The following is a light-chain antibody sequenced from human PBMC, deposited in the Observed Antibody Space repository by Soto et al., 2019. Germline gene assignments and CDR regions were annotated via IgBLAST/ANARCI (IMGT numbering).Light chain of an antibody. V-gene: IGLV2-23*01. CDR2: EGS. CDR1: SSDVGSYIL. CDR3: CAYAGSSTDVV. J-gene: IGLJ2*01. Sequence: QSVLTQPASVSGSPGQSITISCTGTSSDVGSYILVSWYQQHPGKAPKLMIYEGSKRPSGVSNRFSGSKAGNTASLTISGLQAEDEADYYCCAYAGSSTDVVFGGGTKLTFL.